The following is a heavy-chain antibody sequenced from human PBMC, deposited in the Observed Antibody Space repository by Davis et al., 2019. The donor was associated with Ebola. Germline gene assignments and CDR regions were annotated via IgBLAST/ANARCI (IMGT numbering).Heavy chain of an antibody. V-gene: IGHV5-51*01. CDR2: IFTGDSDT. Sequence: GGSLRLSCKDSGNSFSSHWIGWVRQMPGKGLEWMGIIFTGDSDTRYRPSFRGQVTISADKSFKTAFLQWSSLKASDTARYYCATLRRTITGMDDGFDIWGQGTMVTVSS. CDR3: ATLRRTITGMDDGFDI. J-gene: IGHJ3*02. D-gene: IGHD1-20*01. CDR1: GNSFSSHW.